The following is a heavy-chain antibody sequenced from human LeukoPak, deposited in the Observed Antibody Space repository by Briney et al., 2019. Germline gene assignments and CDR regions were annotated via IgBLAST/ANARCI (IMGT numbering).Heavy chain of an antibody. CDR1: GGSISNYY. CDR2: IYYSGST. V-gene: IGHV4-59*01. D-gene: IGHD3-22*01. CDR3: ARSTGWPYEFDP. J-gene: IGHJ5*02. Sequence: PSETLSLTCTVSGGSISNYYWSWIRQPPRKGLEWIGYIYYSGSTNSNPSLNSRATISIDTSNSQFSLKLSAVTAADTAVYYCARSTGWPYEFDPWGQGILVTVSS.